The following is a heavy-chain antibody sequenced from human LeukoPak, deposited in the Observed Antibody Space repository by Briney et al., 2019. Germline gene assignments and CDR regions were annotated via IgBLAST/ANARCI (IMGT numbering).Heavy chain of an antibody. Sequence: GGSLRLSCAASGFSVSNNYMSWVRQAPGKGLEWVSVIYSGDITYYTDSVKGRFTISRDNSKNTLYLQMNSLRAEDTAVYYCARGSGYSYGFPDYWGQGTLVTVSS. V-gene: IGHV3-53*01. CDR2: IYSGDIT. CDR1: GFSVSNNY. CDR3: ARGSGYSYGFPDY. J-gene: IGHJ4*02. D-gene: IGHD5-18*01.